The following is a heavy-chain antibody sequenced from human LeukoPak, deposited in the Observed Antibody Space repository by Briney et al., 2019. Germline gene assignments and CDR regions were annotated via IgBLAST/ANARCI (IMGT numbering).Heavy chain of an antibody. V-gene: IGHV1-8*01. J-gene: IGHJ6*02. Sequence: ASVKVSCKASGYTFTSYDINWVRQATGQGLEWMGWVDPNSGNTGYAQKFQGRVTMTRNTSISTAYMELSSLRSEDTAVYYCARSPATVTTSLDYYYYGMDVWGQGTTVTVSS. D-gene: IGHD4-17*01. CDR3: ARSPATVTTSLDYYYYGMDV. CDR2: VDPNSGNT. CDR1: GYTFTSYD.